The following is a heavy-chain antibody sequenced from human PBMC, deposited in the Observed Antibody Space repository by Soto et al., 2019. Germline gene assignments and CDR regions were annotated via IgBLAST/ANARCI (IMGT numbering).Heavy chain of an antibody. V-gene: IGHV4-39*01. CDR2: IYYSGST. Sequence: SETLSLTCTVSGGSISSSSYYWGWIRQPPGKGLEWIGSIYYSGSTYYNPSLKSRVTISVDTSKNQFSLKLSSVTAADTAVYYCARQAALITIFGVVKLNPWFDPWGQGTLVTVSS. CDR1: GGSISSSSYY. D-gene: IGHD3-3*01. CDR3: ARQAALITIFGVVKLNPWFDP. J-gene: IGHJ5*02.